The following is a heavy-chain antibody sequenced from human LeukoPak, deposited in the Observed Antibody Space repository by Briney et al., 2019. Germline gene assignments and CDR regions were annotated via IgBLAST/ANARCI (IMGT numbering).Heavy chain of an antibody. V-gene: IGHV4-31*03. Sequence: PSETLSLTCTVSGGSISSGGYYWSWIRQHPGKGLEWIGYIYYSGSTYYNPSLKSRVTISVDKSKNQFSLKLSSVTAADTAVYYCARASRRLGELSLYRWGQGTLVTVSS. D-gene: IGHD3-16*02. CDR3: ARASRRLGELSLYR. J-gene: IGHJ4*02. CDR1: GGSISSGGYY. CDR2: IYYSGST.